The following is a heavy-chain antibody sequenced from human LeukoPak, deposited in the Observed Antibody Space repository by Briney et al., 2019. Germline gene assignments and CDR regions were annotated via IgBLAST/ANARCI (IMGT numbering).Heavy chain of an antibody. J-gene: IGHJ5*02. CDR3: ARGGYCSGGSCYGRRLFENWFDP. CDR1: GGSISSYY. D-gene: IGHD2-15*01. Sequence: SETLSLTCTVSGGSISSYYWSWIRQPAGKGLEWIGRIYTSGSTNYNPSLKSRVTMSVDTSKNQFSLKLSSVTAADTAVYYCARGGYCSGGSCYGRRLFENWFDPWGQGTLVTVSS. CDR2: IYTSGST. V-gene: IGHV4-4*07.